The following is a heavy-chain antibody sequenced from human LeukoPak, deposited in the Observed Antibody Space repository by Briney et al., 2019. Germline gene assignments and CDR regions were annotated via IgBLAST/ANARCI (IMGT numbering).Heavy chain of an antibody. J-gene: IGHJ4*02. V-gene: IGHV3-30-3*01. CDR1: GFTFSSYA. CDR3: ARDLLARLLLDY. CDR2: ISYDGSNK. Sequence: PGGSLRLSCAASGFTFSSYAMHWVRQAPGKGLEWVAVISYDGSNKYYADSVKGRFTISRDNSKNTLYLQMNSLRAEDTAVYYCARDLLARLLLDYWGQGTLVTVSS. D-gene: IGHD2-21*02.